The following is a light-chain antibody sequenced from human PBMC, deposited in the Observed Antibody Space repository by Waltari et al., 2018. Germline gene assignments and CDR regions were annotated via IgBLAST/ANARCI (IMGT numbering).Light chain of an antibody. CDR1: SSDVGGYNC. V-gene: IGLV2-8*01. Sequence: QSALTQPPSASGSPGQSVTISCTGTSSDVGGYNCVSWYQQHPGRAPKLIIYDVTKRPSGVPDRFSGSKSGNTAYLTVSGLQGEDEADYYCNSYAGSNSVIFGGGTKLTVL. CDR2: DVT. J-gene: IGLJ2*01. CDR3: NSYAGSNSVI.